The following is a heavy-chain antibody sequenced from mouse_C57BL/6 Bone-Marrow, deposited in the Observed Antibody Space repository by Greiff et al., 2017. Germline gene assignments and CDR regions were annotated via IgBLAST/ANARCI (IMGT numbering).Heavy chain of an antibody. D-gene: IGHD2-2*01. J-gene: IGHJ2*01. CDR3: ARGNYYGYDVNY. CDR2: IDPSDSYT. V-gene: IGHV1-50*01. Sequence: VQLQQPGAELVKPGASVKLSCKASGYTFTSYWMQWVKQRPGQGLEWIGEIDPSDSYTNYNQKFKGKATLTVDTSSSTAHMQLSSLTSEDSAVYYCARGNYYGYDVNYWGQGTTLTVSS. CDR1: GYTFTSYW.